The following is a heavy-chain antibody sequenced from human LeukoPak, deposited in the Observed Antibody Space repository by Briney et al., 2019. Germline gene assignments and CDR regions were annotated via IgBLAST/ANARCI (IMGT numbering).Heavy chain of an antibody. CDR1: GFTFSSYS. CDR3: ARDGVSDPYCSGGSCYSPTRTDAFDI. J-gene: IGHJ3*02. D-gene: IGHD2-15*01. CDR2: ISSSSSTI. Sequence: GGSLRLSCAPSGFTFSSYSMNWVRQAPGKGLEWVSYISSSSSTIYYADSVKGRFTISRDNAKNSLYLQMSSLRDEDTAVYYCARDGVSDPYCSGGSCYSPTRTDAFDIWGQGTMVTVSS. V-gene: IGHV3-48*02.